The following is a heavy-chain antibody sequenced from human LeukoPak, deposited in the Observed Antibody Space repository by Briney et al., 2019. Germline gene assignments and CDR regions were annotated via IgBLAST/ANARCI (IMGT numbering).Heavy chain of an antibody. CDR2: IVVGSGNT. J-gene: IGHJ4*02. D-gene: IGHD6-19*01. Sequence: SVKVSCKASGFTFTSSAVQWVRQARGQRLEWIGWIVVGSGNTNYAQKFQERVTITRDMSTSTAYMELSSLRSEDTAVCYCAAAMSQIAVAGTGADYWGQGTLVTVSS. CDR1: GFTFTSSA. CDR3: AAAMSQIAVAGTGADY. V-gene: IGHV1-58*01.